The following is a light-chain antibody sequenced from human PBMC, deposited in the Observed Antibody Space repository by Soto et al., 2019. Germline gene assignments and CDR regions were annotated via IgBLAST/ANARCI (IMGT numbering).Light chain of an antibody. CDR2: DAS. CDR1: HSVSNY. V-gene: IGKV3-11*01. Sequence: EIVLTQSPAILSLSPGESATLSCRASHSVSNYIAWYQQKPGQAPRLLIYDASNRATGIPARFSGSGSGTEFILTISSLEPGDFAVSYCQQRRNWPLDFGQGTKLAIK. J-gene: IGKJ2*01. CDR3: QQRRNWPLD.